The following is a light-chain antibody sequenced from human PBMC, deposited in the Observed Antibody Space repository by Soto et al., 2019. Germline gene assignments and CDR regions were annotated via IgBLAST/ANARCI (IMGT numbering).Light chain of an antibody. CDR3: QQYDDLPLT. Sequence: DIQMTQSLSSLSASVGDRVTITCQASQDISNYINWYQQKPGKAPQLLIYAASNLETGVPSRFRGSGTGTDFTLTISSLQPEDLGTYFCQQYDDLPLTFGGGTKVELK. V-gene: IGKV1-33*01. CDR1: QDISNY. J-gene: IGKJ4*01. CDR2: AAS.